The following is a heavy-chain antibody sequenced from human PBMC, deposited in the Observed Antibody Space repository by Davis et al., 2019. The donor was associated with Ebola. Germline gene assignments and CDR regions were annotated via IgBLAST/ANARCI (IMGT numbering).Heavy chain of an antibody. V-gene: IGHV3-74*01. D-gene: IGHD3-3*01. J-gene: IGHJ6*04. CDR1: GFTFSSYW. CDR3: AKSGLSFGVVKYHYGMDV. CDR2: INSDGSST. Sequence: HTGGSLRLSCAASGFTFSSYWMHWVRQAPGKGLVWVSRINSDGSSTYYADSVKGRFTISRDNSKKTLYLQMNSLRAEDTAVYYCAKSGLSFGVVKYHYGMDVWGKGTTVTVSS.